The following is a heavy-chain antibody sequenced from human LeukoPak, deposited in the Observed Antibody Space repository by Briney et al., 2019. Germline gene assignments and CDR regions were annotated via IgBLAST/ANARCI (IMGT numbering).Heavy chain of an antibody. J-gene: IGHJ4*02. CDR3: AKDNGVVTPVNQFEY. CDR1: GFTFDDYA. CDR2: ISWNSYTI. D-gene: IGHD4-23*01. V-gene: IGHV3-9*01. Sequence: PGGSLRLSCAASGFTFDDYAMHWVRQAPGKGLEWVSGISWNSYTIGYADSVKGRSTISRDNAKNSLYLQMNSLRAEDTALYYCAKDNGVVTPVNQFEYWGQGTLVTVSS.